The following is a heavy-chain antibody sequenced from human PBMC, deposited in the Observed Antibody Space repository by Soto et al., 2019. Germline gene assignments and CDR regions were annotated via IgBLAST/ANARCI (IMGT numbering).Heavy chain of an antibody. J-gene: IGHJ4*02. V-gene: IGHV3-30-3*01. CDR2: ISYDGSNK. D-gene: IGHD3-16*02. CDR1: GFTFSSYA. CDR3: AREAMITFGGVIVPPLY. Sequence: GGSLRLSCAASGFTFSSYAMHWVRQAPGKGLEWVAVISYDGSNKYYADSVKGRFTISRDNSKNTLYLQMNSLRAEDTAVYYCAREAMITFGGVIVPPLYWGQGTLLTVYS.